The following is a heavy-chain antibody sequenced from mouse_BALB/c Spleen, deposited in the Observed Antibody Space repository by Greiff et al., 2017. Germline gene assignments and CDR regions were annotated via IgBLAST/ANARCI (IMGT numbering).Heavy chain of an antibody. CDR1: GYSFTGYY. CDR3: AHSSWFAY. J-gene: IGHJ3*01. V-gene: IGHV14-3*02. D-gene: IGHD3-1*01. Sequence: EVQLQQSGPELVKPGASVKISCKASGYSFTGYYMHWVKQRPEQGLEWIGRIDPANGNTKYDPKFQGKATITADTSSNTAYLQLSSLTSEDTAVYYCAHSSWFAYWGQGTLVTVSA. CDR2: IDPANGNT.